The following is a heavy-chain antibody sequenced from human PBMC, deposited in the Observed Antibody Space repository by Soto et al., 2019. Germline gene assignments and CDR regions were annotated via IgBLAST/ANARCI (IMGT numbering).Heavy chain of an antibody. CDR2: IYYSGST. V-gene: IGHV4-59*01. CDR1: GGSISSYS. D-gene: IGHD6-19*01. Sequence: TSETLSLTCTVSGGSISSYSWNWIRQPPGKGLQWIGYIYYSGSTSYNPSLKSRVTISVDTSKNQFSLKLSSVTAADTAVYYCARGGSGWYTPWGQGTLVTVSS. CDR3: ARGGSGWYTP. J-gene: IGHJ5*02.